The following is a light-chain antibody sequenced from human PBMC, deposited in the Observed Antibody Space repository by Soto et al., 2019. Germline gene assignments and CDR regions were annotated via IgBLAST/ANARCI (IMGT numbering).Light chain of an antibody. CDR2: LNSDGSH. CDR1: SGHSSYA. CDR3: QTWGTGIQGV. Sequence: QLVLTQSPSASASLGASVKLTCTLSSGHSSYAIAWHQQQPEKGPRYLMKLNSDGSHSKGDGIPDRFSGSSSGAERYLTISSLQSEEEADYYCQTWGTGIQGVFGGGTKLTVL. J-gene: IGLJ2*01. V-gene: IGLV4-69*01.